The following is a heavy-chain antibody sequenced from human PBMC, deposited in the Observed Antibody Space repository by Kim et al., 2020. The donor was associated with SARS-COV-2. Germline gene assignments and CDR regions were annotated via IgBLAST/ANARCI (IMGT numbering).Heavy chain of an antibody. CDR1: GYTFTSYG. CDR3: ARDRRGGWLRLRSLDY. V-gene: IGHV1-18*01. J-gene: IGHJ4*02. D-gene: IGHD5-12*01. CDR2: ISAYNGNT. Sequence: ASVKVSCKASGYTFTSYGISWVRQAPGQGLEWMGWISAYNGNTNYAQKLQGRVTMTTDTSTSTAYMELRSLRSDDTAVYYCARDRRGGWLRLRSLDYWGQGALVTVSS.